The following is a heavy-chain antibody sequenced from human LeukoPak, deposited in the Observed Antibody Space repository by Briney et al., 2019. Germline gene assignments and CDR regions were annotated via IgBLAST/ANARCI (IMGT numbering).Heavy chain of an antibody. CDR1: GFTFSNYA. V-gene: IGHV3-23*01. D-gene: IGHD2-15*01. CDR3: AKGRGYCTGGSCYSDY. Sequence: GGSLRLSCTASGFTFSNYAVSWVRQAPGKGLEWVSTISGSDGSTYYADSVKGRFTISRDNSKNTLYLQMNSLRVEDTAIYYCAKGRGYCTGGSCYSDYWGQGTLVTVSS. CDR2: ISGSDGST. J-gene: IGHJ4*02.